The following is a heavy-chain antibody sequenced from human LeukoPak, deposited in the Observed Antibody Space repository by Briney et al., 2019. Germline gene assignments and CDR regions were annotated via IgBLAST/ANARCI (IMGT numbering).Heavy chain of an antibody. CDR3: GRLLGS. CDR1: GDSMIRDNFF. D-gene: IGHD3-16*01. J-gene: IGHJ5*02. Sequence: SETLSLTHTVAGDSMIRDNFFSGWVRQPPGKGLEWVGSINYSGTTYYNPSLRSRLSISVDTSRTQFFLRLNSVAAADTAAYYCGRLLGSWGQGILVTVSS. CDR2: INYSGTT. V-gene: IGHV4-39*01.